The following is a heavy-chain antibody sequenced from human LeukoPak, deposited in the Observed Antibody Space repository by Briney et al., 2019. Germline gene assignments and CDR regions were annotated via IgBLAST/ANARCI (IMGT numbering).Heavy chain of an antibody. J-gene: IGHJ4*02. D-gene: IGHD3-10*01. CDR3: AREASLLWFGESKSPRKYFDY. CDR2: IYLGDSDT. CDR1: GYSFTSFY. Sequence: KCGESLKISCKGSGYSFTSFYIGWVRQMPGKGLEWMGVIYLGDSDTRYSPSFQGHVTISADKSISTAYLQWSSLKASDTAMYYCAREASLLWFGESKSPRKYFDYWGQGTLVTVSS. V-gene: IGHV5-51*01.